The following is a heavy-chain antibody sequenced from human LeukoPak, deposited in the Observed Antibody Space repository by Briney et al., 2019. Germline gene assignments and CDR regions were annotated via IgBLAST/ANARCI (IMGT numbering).Heavy chain of an antibody. V-gene: IGHV3-7*01. CDR2: IKQDGSET. Sequence: GGSLRLSCAASRFTLSNYWMSWVRQAPGKGLEGVANIKQDGSETYYVDSVKGRFTISRDNAKNSLSLQMNSLRTEDTAVYYCARQRGSGCLDYWGQGTLVTVSS. CDR1: RFTLSNYW. D-gene: IGHD6-19*01. CDR3: ARQRGSGCLDY. J-gene: IGHJ4*02.